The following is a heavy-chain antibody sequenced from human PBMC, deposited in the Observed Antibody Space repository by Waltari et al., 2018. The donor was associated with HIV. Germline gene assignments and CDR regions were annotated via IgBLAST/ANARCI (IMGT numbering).Heavy chain of an antibody. CDR3: ARDRIAVTGSYYYGMDV. CDR1: GYTFPGYY. V-gene: IGHV1-2*02. CDR2: SNPKREGT. Sequence: QVQLVQSGAEVKKPGASVKVSCKASGYTFPGYYMHWVRQAPGQGLVWRGGSNPKREGTNYAEKFQGRVTMTRDTATSSAYRELSRLRSDDTALYYWARDRIAVTGSYYYGMDVWGQGTTVTVSS. J-gene: IGHJ6*02. D-gene: IGHD6-19*01.